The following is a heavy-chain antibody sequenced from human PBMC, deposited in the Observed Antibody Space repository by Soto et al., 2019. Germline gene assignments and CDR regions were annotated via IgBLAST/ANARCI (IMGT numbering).Heavy chain of an antibody. J-gene: IGHJ3*02. CDR3: AKRPTALGAFDI. CDR1: GFTFSSYA. Sequence: EVPLLESGGGLVQPGGSLRLSCAASGFTFSSYAMSWVRQAPGKGLEWVSAISGSGGSTYYADSVKGRFTISRDNSKNTLYLQMNSLRAEDTAVYYCAKRPTALGAFDIWGQGTMVTVSS. CDR2: ISGSGGST. D-gene: IGHD4-17*01. V-gene: IGHV3-23*01.